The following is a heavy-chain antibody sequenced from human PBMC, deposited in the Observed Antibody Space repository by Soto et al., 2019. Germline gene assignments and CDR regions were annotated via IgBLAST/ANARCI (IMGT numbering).Heavy chain of an antibody. CDR1: GFTFNHYA. CDR2: GSGRGGST. J-gene: IGHJ6*02. CDR3: AKDSTVTTSLYFYYYGFDV. D-gene: IGHD4-17*01. V-gene: IGHV3-23*01. Sequence: VHLLESGGGLVQPGGSLRLACTASGFTFNHYAMSWVRQAPGKGMAWVSAGSGRGGSTKYADSVKGRFIISRDNSNSTLYLQMDSLSGEDTAVYYCAKDSTVTTSLYFYYYGFDVWGQGTTVTVSS.